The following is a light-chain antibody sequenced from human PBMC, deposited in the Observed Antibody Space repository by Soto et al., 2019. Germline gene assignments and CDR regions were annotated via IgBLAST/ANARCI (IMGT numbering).Light chain of an antibody. CDR1: QSIDNY. Sequence: DLQMTQSPSSLSASVGDRVTITCRASQSIDNYLNWYQQKSGKAPQLLIYSASHLQSGVPSRFSGGGYGTDFILTISSLQPEDSAIYFCQQSITAPLTCGGGTKVEIK. V-gene: IGKV1-39*01. CDR3: QQSITAPLT. CDR2: SAS. J-gene: IGKJ4*01.